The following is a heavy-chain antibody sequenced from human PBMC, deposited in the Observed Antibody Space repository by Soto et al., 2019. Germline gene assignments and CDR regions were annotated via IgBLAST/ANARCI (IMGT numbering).Heavy chain of an antibody. CDR2: ISYDGSNK. D-gene: IGHD6-19*01. V-gene: IGHV3-30-3*01. J-gene: IGHJ4*02. CDR3: ARDQWLVLPGY. CDR1: GFTFSSYA. Sequence: QVQLVESGGGVVQPGRSLRLSCAASGFTFSSYAIHWVRQAPGKGLEWVAVISYDGSNKYYADSMKGRFTISRDNSKNTVYLQMDSLRAEDTAVYYCARDQWLVLPGYWGQGTLVTVSS.